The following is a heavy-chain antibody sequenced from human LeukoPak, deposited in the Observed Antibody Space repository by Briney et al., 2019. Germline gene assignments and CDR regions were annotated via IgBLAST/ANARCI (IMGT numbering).Heavy chain of an antibody. D-gene: IGHD6-13*01. J-gene: IGHJ4*02. CDR1: GGSTSSYY. CDR3: ARASYSSSWYARRYYFDY. CDR2: IYYSGST. V-gene: IGHV4-59*01. Sequence: SETLSLTCTVSGGSTSSYYWSWIRQPPGKGLEWIGYIYYSGSTNYNPSLKSRVTISVDTSKNQFSLKLSSVTAADTAVYYCARASYSSSWYARRYYFDYWGQGTLVTVSS.